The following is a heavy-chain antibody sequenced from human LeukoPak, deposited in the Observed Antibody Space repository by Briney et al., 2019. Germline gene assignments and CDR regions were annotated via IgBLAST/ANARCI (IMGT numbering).Heavy chain of an antibody. CDR3: ARGGVGYDYYYMDV. Sequence: SETLSLTCTVSGYSISSGYYWGWIRQPPGKGLEWIGSIYHSGSTYYNPSLKSRVTISVDTFKNQFSLKLSSVTAADTAVYYRARGGVGYDYYYMDVWGKGTTVTISS. D-gene: IGHD3-16*01. J-gene: IGHJ6*03. V-gene: IGHV4-38-2*02. CDR1: GYSISSGYY. CDR2: IYHSGST.